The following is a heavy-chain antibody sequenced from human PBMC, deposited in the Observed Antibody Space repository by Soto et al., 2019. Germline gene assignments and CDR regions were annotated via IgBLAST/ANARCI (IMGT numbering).Heavy chain of an antibody. CDR2: IWYVGSNK. Sequence: QVQLVESGGGVVQPGRSLRLSCAASGFTFSSYGMHWVRQAPGKGLEWVAVIWYVGSNKYYADSVKGLFTISRDNSKNTLYLQMNSLRAEDTAVYYCARDLTALGGMDVWGQGTTVTVSS. V-gene: IGHV3-33*01. CDR1: GFTFSSYG. J-gene: IGHJ6*02. D-gene: IGHD7-27*01. CDR3: ARDLTALGGMDV.